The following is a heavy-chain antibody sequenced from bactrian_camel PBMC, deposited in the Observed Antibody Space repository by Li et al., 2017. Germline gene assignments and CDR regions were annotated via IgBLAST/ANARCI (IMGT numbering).Heavy chain of an antibody. Sequence: HVQLVESGGGLVQAGGSLGLSCGASGSIYGDACVGWLRQAPGKGLEWVSSISSGGSRTRYADSVKGRFTISRDSAKNTLYLQMNRLTTADTAVYYCATTPSGAGRGPGTQVTVS. J-gene: IGHJ4*01. CDR1: GSIYGDAC. CDR2: ISSGGSRT. V-gene: IGHV3S6*01. D-gene: IGHD8*01.